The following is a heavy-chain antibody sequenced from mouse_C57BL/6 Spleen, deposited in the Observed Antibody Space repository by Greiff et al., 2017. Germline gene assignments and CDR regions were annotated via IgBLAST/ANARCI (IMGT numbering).Heavy chain of an antibody. CDR2: INPGSGGT. CDR1: GYAFTNYL. V-gene: IGHV1-54*01. CDR3: ASINYGSSFDY. D-gene: IGHD1-1*01. J-gene: IGHJ2*01. Sequence: QVQLKESGAELVRPGTSVKVSCKASGYAFTNYLIEWVKQRPGQGLEWIGVINPGSGGTNYNEKFKGKATLTADKSSSTAYMQLSSLTSEDSAVYFCASINYGSSFDYWGQGTTLTVSS.